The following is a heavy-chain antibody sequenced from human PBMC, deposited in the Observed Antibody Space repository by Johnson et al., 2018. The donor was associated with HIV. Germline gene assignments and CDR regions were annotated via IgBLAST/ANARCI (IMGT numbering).Heavy chain of an antibody. CDR2: ISNNGGRT. CDR3: AMPYYFDSGVYQ. J-gene: IGHJ3*01. CDR1: GFSFSTYA. V-gene: IGHV3-64*07. D-gene: IGHD3-22*01. Sequence: VQLVESGGGLVQPGESLRLSCAAFGFSFSTYAMHWVRQAPGKGLEYVSAISNNGGRTFYADSVRGRFTIARDNSKNTLYLQMGSLRVEDMGIYYCAMPYYFDSGVYQWGQGTMVTVSS.